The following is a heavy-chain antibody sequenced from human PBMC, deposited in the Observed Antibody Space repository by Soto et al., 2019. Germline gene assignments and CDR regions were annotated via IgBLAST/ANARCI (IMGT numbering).Heavy chain of an antibody. CDR3: ARGVRPRSYYFDY. CDR1: GFTFSSYG. D-gene: IGHD1-26*01. CDR2: IWYDGSNK. V-gene: IGHV3-33*01. Sequence: QVQLVESGGGVVQPGRSLRLSCAASGFTFSSYGMHWVRQAPGKGLEWVAVIWYDGSNKYYADSVKGRFTISRDNSKNTLYLQMNSLRAEDTAVYYCARGVRPRSYYFDYWGQGTLVTVSS. J-gene: IGHJ4*02.